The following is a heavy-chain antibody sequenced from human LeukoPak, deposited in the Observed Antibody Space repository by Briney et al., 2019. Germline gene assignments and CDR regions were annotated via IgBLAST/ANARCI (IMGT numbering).Heavy chain of an antibody. D-gene: IGHD3-9*01. CDR2: ISSSSSYI. CDR1: GFTFSSYS. CDR3: ARFNDWLQLRGFDY. J-gene: IGHJ4*02. V-gene: IGHV3-21*01. Sequence: PGGSLRLSCAASGFTFSSYSMNWVRQAPGKGLEWVSSISSSSSYIYYADSVKGRFTISRDNAKNSLYLQMSSLRAEDTAVYSCARFNDWLQLRGFDYWGQGTLVTVSS.